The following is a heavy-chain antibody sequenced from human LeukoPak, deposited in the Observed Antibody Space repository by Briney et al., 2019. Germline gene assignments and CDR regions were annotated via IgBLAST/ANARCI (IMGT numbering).Heavy chain of an antibody. CDR3: VYYCTRWLRLGCYFDY. V-gene: IGHV3-7*02. CDR2: INQDGSEK. J-gene: IGHJ4*02. D-gene: IGHD5-12*01. Sequence: GGSLRLSCAASGFTFSSYAMSWVRQAPGKGLEWVASINQDGSEKYYVDSVKGRFTISRDNAKNSLHLQMNRLRAEDTAEDTAVYYCTRWLRLGCYFDYWGQGTLVTVSS. CDR1: GFTFSSYA.